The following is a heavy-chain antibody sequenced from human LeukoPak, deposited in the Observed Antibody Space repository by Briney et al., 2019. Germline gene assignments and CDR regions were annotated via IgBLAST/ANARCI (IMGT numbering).Heavy chain of an antibody. CDR1: GYTFTGYY. CDR2: INPNSGGT. V-gene: IGHV1-2*02. CDR3: ARDTVAPAATFDY. D-gene: IGHD2-2*01. J-gene: IGHJ4*02. Sequence: PGASVNVSCTASGYTFTGYYMHWVRQAPGQGLEWMGWINPNSGGTNYAQKFQGRVTMTRDTSISTAYMELSRLRADDTAVYYCARDTVAPAATFDYWGQGTLVTVSS.